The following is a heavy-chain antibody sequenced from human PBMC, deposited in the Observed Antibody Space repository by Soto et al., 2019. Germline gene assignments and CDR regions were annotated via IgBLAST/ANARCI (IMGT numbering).Heavy chain of an antibody. CDR3: TRAYYYDSSGIGRIFDY. V-gene: IGHV3-49*04. Sequence: GGSLRLSCTASGFTFGDYAMGWVRQAPGKGLEWVGFIRSKAYGGTTEYAASVKGRFTISRDDSKSIAYLQMKSLKTEDTAVYYCTRAYYYDSSGIGRIFDYWGQGTLVTVSS. J-gene: IGHJ4*02. D-gene: IGHD3-22*01. CDR2: IRSKAYGGTT. CDR1: GFTFGDYA.